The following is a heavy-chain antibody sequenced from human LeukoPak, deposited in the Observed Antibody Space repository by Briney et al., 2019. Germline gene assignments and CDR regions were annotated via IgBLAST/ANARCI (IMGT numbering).Heavy chain of an antibody. V-gene: IGHV1-46*01. J-gene: IGHJ4*02. CDR1: GYTFTTYY. CDR3: ARGSRPVYNLLTGKRYFDY. CDR2: INPSGGST. D-gene: IGHD3-9*01. Sequence: ASVRVSCKASGYTFTTYYVHWVRQAPGQGLEWMGIINPSGGSTTYAQKFRGRLTMTRDMSTSTVYMELSSLRSEDTAVYYCARGSRPVYNLLTGKRYFDYWGQGTLLTVSS.